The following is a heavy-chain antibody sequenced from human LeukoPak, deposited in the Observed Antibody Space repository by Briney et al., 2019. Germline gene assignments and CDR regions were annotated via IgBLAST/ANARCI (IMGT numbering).Heavy chain of an antibody. CDR3: AREVVVVPAAIIGWFDP. D-gene: IGHD2-2*01. J-gene: IGHJ5*02. CDR2: VIPIFGTA. Sequence: ASVKVSCKASGGTFSSYAISWVRQAPGQGLEWMGGVIPIFGTANYAQKFQGRVTITTDESTSTAYMELSSLRSEDTAVYYCAREVVVVPAAIIGWFDPWGQGTLATVSS. CDR1: GGTFSSYA. V-gene: IGHV1-69*05.